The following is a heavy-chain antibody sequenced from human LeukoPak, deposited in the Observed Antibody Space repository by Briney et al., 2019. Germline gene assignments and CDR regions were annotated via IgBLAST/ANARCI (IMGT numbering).Heavy chain of an antibody. Sequence: KASETLSLTCAVYGGSFSGYYWSWIRQPPGKGLEWIGEINHSGSTNYNPSLKSRVTISVDKSKNQFSLKLSSVTAADTAVYYCARVPYSRFGARYYYFDYWGQGTLVTVSS. CDR3: ARVPYSRFGARYYYFDY. CDR2: INHSGST. D-gene: IGHD3-10*01. V-gene: IGHV4-34*01. J-gene: IGHJ4*02. CDR1: GGSFSGYY.